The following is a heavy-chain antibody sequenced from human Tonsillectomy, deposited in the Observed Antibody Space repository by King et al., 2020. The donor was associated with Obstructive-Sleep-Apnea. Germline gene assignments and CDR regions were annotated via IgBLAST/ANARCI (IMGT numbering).Heavy chain of an antibody. V-gene: IGHV4-31*03. CDR1: GCSISSGGYY. CDR2: IYYSGST. CDR3: ARSLKDYGDFALYDY. Sequence: QLQESGPGLVKPSQTLSLTCTVSGCSISSGGYYWSWIRQHPGKGLEWIWYIYYSGSTYYNPSLKSRVTISVDTSKNQFSLKLSSVTAADTAFYYCARSLKDYGDFALYDYWGQGTLVTVSS. J-gene: IGHJ4*02. D-gene: IGHD4-17*01.